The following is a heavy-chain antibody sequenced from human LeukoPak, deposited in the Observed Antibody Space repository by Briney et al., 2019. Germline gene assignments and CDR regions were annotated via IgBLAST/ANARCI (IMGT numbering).Heavy chain of an antibody. CDR1: GLTVSSNY. CDR3: ARIALQLGFCSSSGCASDY. V-gene: IGHV3-66*01. D-gene: IGHD2-2*01. Sequence: GGSLRLSCAVSGLTVSSNYMNWVRQAPGKGLEWVSIVYSGGNTYYADSVKGRFTISRDNAKNSLYLQMNSLRVEDAAVYYCARIALQLGFCSSSGCASDYWGQGALVTVSS. CDR2: VYSGGNT. J-gene: IGHJ4*02.